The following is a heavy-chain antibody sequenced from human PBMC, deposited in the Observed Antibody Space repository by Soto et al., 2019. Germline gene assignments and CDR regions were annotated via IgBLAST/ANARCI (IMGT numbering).Heavy chain of an antibody. CDR2: IYHTGTT. Sequence: SETLSLTCTVSGGSINSGDYSWTWIRQPPGKGLEWIGYIYHTGTTYYNMSLKSRVTISVDRSKNQFSLKLSSVTAADTAVYYCARHGYSYGYGDYWGQGTLVT. V-gene: IGHV4-30-2*01. CDR3: ARHGYSYGYGDY. CDR1: GGSINSGDYS. D-gene: IGHD5-18*01. J-gene: IGHJ4*02.